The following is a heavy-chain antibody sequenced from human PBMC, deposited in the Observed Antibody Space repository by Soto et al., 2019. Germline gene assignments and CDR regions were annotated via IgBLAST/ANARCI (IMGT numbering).Heavy chain of an antibody. CDR3: ARVTMVRGVLIAPHDFDI. D-gene: IGHD3-10*01. Sequence: ASVKVSCKASGGTFSSYAISWVRQAPGQGLEWMGGIIPIFGTANYAQKFQGRVTITADESTSTAYMELSSLRSEDTAVYYCARVTMVRGVLIAPHDFDIWGQGTMVTV. J-gene: IGHJ3*02. CDR1: GGTFSSYA. CDR2: IIPIFGTA. V-gene: IGHV1-69*13.